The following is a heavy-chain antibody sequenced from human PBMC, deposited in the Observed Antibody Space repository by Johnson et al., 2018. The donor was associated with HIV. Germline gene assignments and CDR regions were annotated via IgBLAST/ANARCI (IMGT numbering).Heavy chain of an antibody. Sequence: VQLVESGGGVVQPGRSLRLSCAASGFTFRSHAMHWVRQAPGKGLEWVAVIGTAGDPYYPGSVTGRFTIPRENAKNSLYLQMNSLRAGDTAVYYCARTNGYYGSGRGSLFYFDIWGQGTMVTVSS. CDR3: ARTNGYYGSGRGSLFYFDI. CDR2: IGTAGDP. CDR1: GFTFRSHA. V-gene: IGHV3-13*05. D-gene: IGHD3-10*01. J-gene: IGHJ3*02.